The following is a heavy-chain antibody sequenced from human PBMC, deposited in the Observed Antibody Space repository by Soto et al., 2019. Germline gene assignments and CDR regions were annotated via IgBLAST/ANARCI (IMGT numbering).Heavy chain of an antibody. CDR2: INAGGGYT. D-gene: IGHD2-21*02. Sequence: QVQLVQSGAEVKKPGASVKVSCKASGYIFTNYYIHWVRQAPGQGLEWMGTINAGGGYTTYAQRFLGRVXXXXXXXXXXXXXXXXXXXXXXXXXXXXSXXXXXXXVTAPFDLWGQGTLVTVTS. J-gene: IGHJ5*02. V-gene: IGHV1-46*01. CDR3: SXXXXXXXVTAPFDL. CDR1: GYIFTNYY.